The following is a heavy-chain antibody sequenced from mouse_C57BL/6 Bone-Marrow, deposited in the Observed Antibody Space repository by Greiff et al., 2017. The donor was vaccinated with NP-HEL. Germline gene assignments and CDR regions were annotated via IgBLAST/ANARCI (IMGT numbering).Heavy chain of an antibody. J-gene: IGHJ3*01. D-gene: IGHD1-1*01. Sequence: EVKVVESGGGLVQPGGSMKLSCVASGFTFSNYWMNWVRQSPEKGLEWVAQIRLKSDNYATHYAESVKGRFTISRDDSKSSVYLQMNNLRAEDTGIYYCTGADYYGSRGFAYWGQGTLVTVSA. CDR2: IRLKSDNYAT. CDR1: GFTFSNYW. V-gene: IGHV6-3*01. CDR3: TGADYYGSRGFAY.